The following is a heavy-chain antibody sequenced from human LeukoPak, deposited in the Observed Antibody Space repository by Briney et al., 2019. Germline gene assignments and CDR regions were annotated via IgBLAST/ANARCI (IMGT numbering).Heavy chain of an antibody. D-gene: IGHD3-3*01. J-gene: IGHJ4*02. CDR1: GFTFSSYS. Sequence: GGSLRLSCAASGFTFSSYSMNWVRQAPGKGLEWVSSISSSSSYIYYADSVKGRFTISRDNAKNSLYLQMNSLRAEDTAVYYCARGGPPGRTITIFPKYYFDYWGQGTLVTVSS. CDR2: ISSSSSYI. V-gene: IGHV3-21*01. CDR3: ARGGPPGRTITIFPKYYFDY.